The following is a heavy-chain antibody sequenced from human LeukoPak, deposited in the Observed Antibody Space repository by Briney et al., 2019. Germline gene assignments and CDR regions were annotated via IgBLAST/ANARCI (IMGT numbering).Heavy chain of an antibody. V-gene: IGHV4-34*01. CDR3: ARTRGYCSSTSCRNFDY. Sequence: SESLSLTCAAYGGSFSGYYWSWIRQPPGKGLEWIGEINHSGSTNYNPSLKSRVTISVDTSKNQFSLKLSSVTAADTAAYYCARTRGYCSSTSCRNFDYWGQGTLVTVSS. CDR2: INHSGST. CDR1: GGSFSGYY. J-gene: IGHJ4*02. D-gene: IGHD2-2*01.